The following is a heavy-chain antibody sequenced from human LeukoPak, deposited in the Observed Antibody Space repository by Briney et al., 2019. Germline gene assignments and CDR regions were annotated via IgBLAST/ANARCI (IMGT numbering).Heavy chain of an antibody. CDR2: ISAYNGNA. CDR3: ARPLSYYDSSGYSGGFDY. D-gene: IGHD3-22*01. Sequence: ASVKVSCKASGYTFTSYGISWVRQAPGQGLEWMGWISAYNGNANYAQKLQGRVTMTTDTSTSTAYMELRSLRSDDTAVYYCARPLSYYDSSGYSGGFDYWGQGTLVTVSS. J-gene: IGHJ4*02. V-gene: IGHV1-18*01. CDR1: GYTFTSYG.